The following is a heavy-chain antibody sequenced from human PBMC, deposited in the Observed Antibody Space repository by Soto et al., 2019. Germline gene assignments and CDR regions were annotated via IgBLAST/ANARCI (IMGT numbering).Heavy chain of an antibody. CDR1: GFSLSTSGMC. V-gene: IGHV2-70*01. CDR2: IDWDDDK. D-gene: IGHD3-22*01. CDR3: ARIRYYDSSGYSLYGMDV. Sequence: GPTLVNPTQTLTLTCTFSGFSLSTSGMCVSWIRQPPGKALEWLALIDWDDDKYYSTSLKTRLTISKDTSKNQVVLTMTNMDPVDTATYYCARIRYYDSSGYSLYGMDVWGQGTTVTVSS. J-gene: IGHJ6*02.